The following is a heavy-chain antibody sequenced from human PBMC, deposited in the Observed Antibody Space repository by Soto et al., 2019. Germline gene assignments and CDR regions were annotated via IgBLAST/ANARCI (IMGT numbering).Heavy chain of an antibody. D-gene: IGHD3-3*01. Sequence: PGGSLRLSCAASGFSFSSYAMSWVRQAPGKGLEWVSAISGSGSIGYADSVKGRFTISRDNAKNSLYLQMNSLRAEDTALYYCAKGGHYDFWSGRTFDYWGQGTLVTVSS. CDR1: GFSFSSYA. CDR3: AKGGHYDFWSGRTFDY. CDR2: ISGSGSI. J-gene: IGHJ4*02. V-gene: IGHV3-9*01.